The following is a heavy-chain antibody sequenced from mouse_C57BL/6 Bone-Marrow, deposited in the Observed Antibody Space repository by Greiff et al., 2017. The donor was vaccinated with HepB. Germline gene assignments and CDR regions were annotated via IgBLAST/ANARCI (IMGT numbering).Heavy chain of an antibody. Sequence: QVHVKQSGAELARPGASVKLSCKASGYTFTSYGISWVKQRTGQGLEWIGEIYPRSGNTYYNEKFKGKATLTADKSSSTAYMELRSLTSEDSAVYFCARDGGGITTLGAYWGQGTLVTVSA. J-gene: IGHJ3*01. CDR3: ARDGGGITTLGAY. CDR2: IYPRSGNT. CDR1: GYTFTSYG. D-gene: IGHD1-1*01. V-gene: IGHV1-81*01.